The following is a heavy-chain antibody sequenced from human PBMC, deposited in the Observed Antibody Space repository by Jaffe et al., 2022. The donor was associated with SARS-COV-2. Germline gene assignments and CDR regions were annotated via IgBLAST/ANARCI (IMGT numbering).Heavy chain of an antibody. J-gene: IGHJ4*02. Sequence: QVQLQQWGAGLLKPSETLSLTCAVYGGSFSGYYWSWIRQPPGKGLEWIGEINHSGSTNYNPSLKSRVTISVDTSKNQFSLKLSSVTAADTAVYYCARLNFQWLVQPGFDYWGQGTLVTVSS. CDR2: INHSGST. D-gene: IGHD6-19*01. V-gene: IGHV4-34*01. CDR1: GGSFSGYY. CDR3: ARLNFQWLVQPGFDY.